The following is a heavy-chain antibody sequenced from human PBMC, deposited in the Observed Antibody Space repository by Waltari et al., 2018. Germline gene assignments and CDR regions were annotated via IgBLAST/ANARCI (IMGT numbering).Heavy chain of an antibody. V-gene: IGHV1-69*01. Sequence: QVQLVQSGAEVKKPGSSVKVSCKASGGTFSSYALPWVRQAPGHGLEWMGWITPSLGKANYAPKAQGRGTITADEATSTAYMELSSLKSEDTAVYYCASQSSSSHYYGMGVWGQGTTVTVSS. D-gene: IGHD6-6*01. CDR3: ASQSSSSHYYGMGV. CDR2: ITPSLGKA. CDR1: GGTFSSYA. J-gene: IGHJ6*02.